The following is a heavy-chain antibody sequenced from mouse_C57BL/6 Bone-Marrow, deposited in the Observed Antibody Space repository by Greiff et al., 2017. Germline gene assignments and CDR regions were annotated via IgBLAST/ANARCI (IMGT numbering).Heavy chain of an antibody. J-gene: IGHJ1*03. CDR3: ARDITTVVAHWYFDV. CDR1: GFTFSSYA. CDR2: ISDGGSYT. V-gene: IGHV5-4*01. Sequence: EVKLVESGGGLVKPGGSLKLSCAASGFTFSSYAMSWVRQTPEKRLEWVATISDGGSYTYYPDNVKGRFTISRDNAKNNLYLQMSHLKSEDTAMYYCARDITTVVAHWYFDVWGTGTTVTVSS. D-gene: IGHD1-1*01.